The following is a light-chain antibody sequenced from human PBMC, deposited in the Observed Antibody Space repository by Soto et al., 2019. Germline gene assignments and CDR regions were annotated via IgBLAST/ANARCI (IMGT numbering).Light chain of an antibody. Sequence: EIVLTQSPGSLSLSPGEGATLFCRASQSVSSNFFAWYQQKPGQAPRLLINGASTRATGIPDRFSGSGSGTDFTLTISRLEPEDFAVYSCQQYASSVTFGQGTKVEIK. CDR2: GAS. CDR1: QSVSSNF. J-gene: IGKJ1*01. V-gene: IGKV3-20*01. CDR3: QQYASSVT.